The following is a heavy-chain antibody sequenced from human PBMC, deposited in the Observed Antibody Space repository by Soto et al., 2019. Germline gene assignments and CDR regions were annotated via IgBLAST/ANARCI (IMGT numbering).Heavy chain of an antibody. CDR3: ARDPGFY. CDR2: IYSGGST. J-gene: IGHJ4*02. CDR1: GFTVSSNY. Sequence: EVQLVESGRGLVQPGGSLRLSCAVSGFTVSSNYMSWVRQAPGKGLEWVSVIYSGGSTYYADSVKGRFTISRDNSKNTLYLQMNSLRAEDTAVSYCARDPGFYWGQGTLVTVSS. V-gene: IGHV3-66*01.